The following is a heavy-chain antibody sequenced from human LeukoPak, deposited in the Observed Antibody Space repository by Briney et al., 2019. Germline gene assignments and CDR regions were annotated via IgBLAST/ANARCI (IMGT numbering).Heavy chain of an antibody. CDR1: GYTFTGYY. CDR2: INPNSGGT. V-gene: IGHV1-2*02. CDR3: ARASADY. Sequence: ASVKVSCKASGYTFTGYYMHWVRQAPGQGLEWMGWINPNSGGTDYAQKFQGRVTMTRDTSISTVYMELSSLRSEDTAVYYCARASADYWGQGTLVTVSS. J-gene: IGHJ4*02.